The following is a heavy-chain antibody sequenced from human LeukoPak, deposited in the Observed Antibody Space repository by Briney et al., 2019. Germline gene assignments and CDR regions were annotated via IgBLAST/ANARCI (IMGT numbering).Heavy chain of an antibody. Sequence: SETLSLTCDVYGGSFSGYYWSWIRQPPGKGLEWIGEINRSASTNYNPSLKSRVTISIDTSKNQFSLKLSSVTAADTAVYYCARGPRGGITIFGVVIRGVWFDPWGQGTLVTVSS. CDR3: ARGPRGGITIFGVVIRGVWFDP. D-gene: IGHD3-3*01. J-gene: IGHJ5*02. CDR2: INRSAST. CDR1: GGSFSGYY. V-gene: IGHV4-34*01.